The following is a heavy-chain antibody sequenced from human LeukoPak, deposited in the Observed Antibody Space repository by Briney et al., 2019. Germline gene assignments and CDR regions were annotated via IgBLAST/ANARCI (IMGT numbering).Heavy chain of an antibody. Sequence: PSETLSLTCTVSGYSISSGYYWGWIRQPPGKGLEWIGSIYHSRSTNYNPSLKSRVTISVDTSKNQFSLKLSSVTAADTAVYYCARSVEGYCSGGSCYYYSYYMDVWGKGTTVTVSS. J-gene: IGHJ6*03. CDR1: GYSISSGYY. V-gene: IGHV4-38-2*02. CDR2: IYHSRST. D-gene: IGHD2-15*01. CDR3: ARSVEGYCSGGSCYYYSYYMDV.